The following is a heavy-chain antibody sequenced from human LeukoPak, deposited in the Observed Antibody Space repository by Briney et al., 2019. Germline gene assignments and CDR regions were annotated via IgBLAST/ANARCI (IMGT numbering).Heavy chain of an antibody. J-gene: IGHJ4*03. Sequence: SETLSLTCAVSGGSIITTNWWSWVRQPPGKGLEWIGEVHLNGATHYNPSLGSRVSMSIDKSKNDMSLKLTSVTAADTAIYYCTRESGAFSPFGFCGHRDLFSASS. D-gene: IGHD1-26*01. CDR3: TRESGAFSPFGF. CDR2: VHLNGAT. V-gene: IGHV4-4*02. CDR1: GGSIITTNW.